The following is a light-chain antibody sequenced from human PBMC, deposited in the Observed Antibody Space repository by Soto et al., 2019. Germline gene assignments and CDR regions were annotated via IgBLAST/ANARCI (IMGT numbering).Light chain of an antibody. CDR3: CSYAGSSSYD. V-gene: IGLV2-11*01. CDR1: SSDVGGYNY. Sequence: QSALTQPRSVSGSPGQSVTISCTGTSSDVGGYNYVSWYQQHPGKAPKLMIYDVSKRPSGVPDRFSGSQSGNTASLTISWLQAEDEADYYYCSYAGSSSYDFLTGTKLTVL. CDR2: DVS. J-gene: IGLJ1*01.